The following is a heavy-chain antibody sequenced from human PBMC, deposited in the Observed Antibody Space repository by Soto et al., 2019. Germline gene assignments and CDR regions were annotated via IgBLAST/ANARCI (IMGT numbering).Heavy chain of an antibody. J-gene: IGHJ5*02. CDR1: GYTFTAYF. D-gene: IGHD4-17*01. CDR2: INPNNGAT. Sequence: QAQLVQSGAAVKKPGASVTVSCKASGYTFTAYFIHWVRQAPGQGFEWVGWINPNNGATNIARKFQGRVTMTRDTSIRTAYMELSRVRSDDTAIFYCARVLTSVTTGELDPWGQGTLVTVSS. V-gene: IGHV1-2*02. CDR3: ARVLTSVTTGELDP.